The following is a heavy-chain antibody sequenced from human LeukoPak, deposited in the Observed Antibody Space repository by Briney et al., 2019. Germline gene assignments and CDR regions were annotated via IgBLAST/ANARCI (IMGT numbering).Heavy chain of an antibody. D-gene: IGHD1-20*01. Sequence: PGGSLRLSCAASGFTFSNAWMSWVSQAPGKGLEWVGCIKSKTDGGTTDYAAPVKGRFTISRDDSKNTLYLQMNSLKTEDTAVYYCTTLYNWNPYYFDYWGQGTLVTVSS. V-gene: IGHV3-15*01. CDR2: IKSKTDGGTT. CDR1: GFTFSNAW. J-gene: IGHJ4*02. CDR3: TTLYNWNPYYFDY.